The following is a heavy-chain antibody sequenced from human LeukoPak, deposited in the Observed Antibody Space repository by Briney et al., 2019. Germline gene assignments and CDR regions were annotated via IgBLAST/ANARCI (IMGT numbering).Heavy chain of an antibody. J-gene: IGHJ4*02. D-gene: IGHD1-7*01. CDR3: ARDARKGNSVSWVFDY. V-gene: IGHV1-2*02. CDR1: GYTFTGYY. CDR2: INPNSGGT. Sequence: ASVKVSCKASGYTFTGYYMHWVQQAPGQGLEWMGWINPNSGGTNYAQKFQDRVTMTRGTSISTACMELSRLRSDDTAVYYCARDARKGNSVSWVFDYWGQGTLVTVSS.